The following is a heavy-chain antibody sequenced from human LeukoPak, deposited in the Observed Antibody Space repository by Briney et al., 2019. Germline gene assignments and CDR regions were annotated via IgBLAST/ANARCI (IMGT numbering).Heavy chain of an antibody. CDR1: GGSFSGYY. CDR2: INHSGST. J-gene: IGHJ5*02. Sequence: SETLSLTCAVYGGSFSGYYWSWIRQPPGKGLEWIGEINHSGSTNYNPSLKSRVTVSVDTSKNQFSLKLSSVTAADTAVYYCARGGYCSSTSCYLLAASSGNPNWFDPWGQGALVTVSS. CDR3: ARGGYCSSTSCYLLAASSGNPNWFDP. D-gene: IGHD2-2*01. V-gene: IGHV4-34*01.